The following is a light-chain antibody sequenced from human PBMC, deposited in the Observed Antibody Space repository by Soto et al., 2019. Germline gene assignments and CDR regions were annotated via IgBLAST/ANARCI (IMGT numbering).Light chain of an antibody. J-gene: IGKJ1*01. CDR3: QQYYNWPRT. CDR1: QSVTSN. Sequence: IEMTQSPATLSVSLGERATLSCRASQSVTSNLAWYQQKPGQAPRLLIYGASTRHTGIPPRFSGSGSGTDFTLTISSLQSEDFAVYFCQQYYNWPRTFGQGTKLEIK. CDR2: GAS. V-gene: IGKV3-15*01.